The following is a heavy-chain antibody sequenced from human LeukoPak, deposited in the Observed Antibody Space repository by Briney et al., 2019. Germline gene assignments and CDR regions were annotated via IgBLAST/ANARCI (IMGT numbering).Heavy chain of an antibody. CDR2: IYPGDSDV. CDR1: GYSFTTYW. Sequence: GESLKISCQAFGYSFTTYWIGGVRQMPGKGLECMGIIYPGDSDVRYSPSFQGQVTISADKSISTAYLQWSSLKASDTAMCYCARIPSFDFWSGSLFYYFDYWGQGTLVTVSS. D-gene: IGHD3-3*01. V-gene: IGHV5-51*01. J-gene: IGHJ4*02. CDR3: ARIPSFDFWSGSLFYYFDY.